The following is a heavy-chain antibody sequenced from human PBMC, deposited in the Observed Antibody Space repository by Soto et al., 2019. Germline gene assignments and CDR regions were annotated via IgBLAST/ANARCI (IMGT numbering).Heavy chain of an antibody. V-gene: IGHV3-74*01. CDR1: GFTFTNYW. Sequence: PGGSLRLSCAASGFTFTNYWMHWVRQAPGKGLVWVSRIDSDGSSTVYVDSVKGRFTISRDNAKNTLYLQMNSLRAEDTALYYCARAGLGYCTSTSCHPGFDIWGQGTMVTVSS. D-gene: IGHD2-2*01. CDR3: ARAGLGYCTSTSCHPGFDI. CDR2: IDSDGSST. J-gene: IGHJ3*02.